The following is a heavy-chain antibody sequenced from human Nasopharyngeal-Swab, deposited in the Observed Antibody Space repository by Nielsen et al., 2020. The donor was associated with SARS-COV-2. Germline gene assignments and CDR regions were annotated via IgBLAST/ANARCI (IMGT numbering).Heavy chain of an antibody. J-gene: IGHJ3*02. D-gene: IGHD3-22*01. Sequence: GESLKISCAASGFTFSSFGMHWVRQAPGKGLEWVAFITHDASNEYYGDSVKGRFSISRDNSKNTLYLQMNSLRAEDTAVYYCARDSPGTDSSGYDDAFDIWGQGTMVTVSS. CDR2: ITHDASNE. V-gene: IGHV3-30*03. CDR3: ARDSPGTDSSGYDDAFDI. CDR1: GFTFSSFG.